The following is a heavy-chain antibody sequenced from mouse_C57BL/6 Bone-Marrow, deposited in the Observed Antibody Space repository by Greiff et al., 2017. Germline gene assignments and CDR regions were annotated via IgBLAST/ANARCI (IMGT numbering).Heavy chain of an antibody. V-gene: IGHV5-17*01. CDR2: ISSGSSTI. CDR3: ARIDWGNDFDY. CDR1: GFTFSDYG. J-gene: IGHJ2*01. D-gene: IGHD2-1*01. Sequence: EVNVVESGGGLVKPGGSLKLSCAASGFTFSDYGMHWVRQAPEKGLEWVAYISSGSSTIYYADTVKGRFTISGDNAKKTLFLQMTSLRSEDTAMYYCARIDWGNDFDYWGQGTTLTVSS.